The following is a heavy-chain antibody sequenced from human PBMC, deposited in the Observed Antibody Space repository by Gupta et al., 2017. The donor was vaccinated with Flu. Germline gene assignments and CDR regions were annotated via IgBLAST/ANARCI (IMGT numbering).Heavy chain of an antibody. D-gene: IGHD6-6*01. CDR3: AKDWADYSSSSYYYMDV. Sequence: GKGLEWVSGISWNSGSIGYADSVEGRFTISRDNAKNSLYLQMNSLRAEDTALYYCAKDWADYSSSSYYYMDVWGKGTTVTVSS. CDR2: ISWNSGSI. J-gene: IGHJ6*03. V-gene: IGHV3-9*01.